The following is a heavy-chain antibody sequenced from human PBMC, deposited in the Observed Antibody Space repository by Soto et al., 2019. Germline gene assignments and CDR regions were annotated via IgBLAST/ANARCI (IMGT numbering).Heavy chain of an antibody. V-gene: IGHV4-31*03. CDR1: GGSISSGGYY. Sequence: SETLSLTCTVSGGSISSGGYYWSWIRHHPGKGLEWIGYIYYSGSTYYNPSLKSRVTISVDNSKNTLYLQMNSLRAEDTAVYYCARVPRSSSWHDDYWGQGTLVTVSS. D-gene: IGHD6-13*01. J-gene: IGHJ4*02. CDR2: IYYSGST. CDR3: ARVPRSSSWHDDY.